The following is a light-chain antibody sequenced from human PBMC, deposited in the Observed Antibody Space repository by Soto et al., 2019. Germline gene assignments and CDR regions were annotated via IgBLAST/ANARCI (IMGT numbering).Light chain of an antibody. CDR2: EVN. Sequence: QSALTQPASVSGSPGQSITISCTGTSSDVGGYNYVSWYQQHPGNAPRLMIYEVNNRPSGVPNRFSGSKSGNTASLTISGLQAEDEADYYCSSKTSSRTPSVFGTGTKATVL. V-gene: IGLV2-14*01. CDR1: SSDVGGYNY. CDR3: SSKTSSRTPSV. J-gene: IGLJ1*01.